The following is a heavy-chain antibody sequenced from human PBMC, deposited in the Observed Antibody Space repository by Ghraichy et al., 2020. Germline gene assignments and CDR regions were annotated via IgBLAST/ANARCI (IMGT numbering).Heavy chain of an antibody. CDR3: ARAGDILTGYYEESLFDY. Sequence: SETLSLTCTVSGGSISSGGYYWSWIRQHPGKGLEWIGYIYYSGSTYYNPSLKSRVTISVDTSKNQFSLKLSSVTAADTAVYYCARAGDILTGYYEESLFDYWGQGTLVTVSS. J-gene: IGHJ4*02. CDR1: GGSISSGGYY. D-gene: IGHD3-9*01. CDR2: IYYSGST. V-gene: IGHV4-31*03.